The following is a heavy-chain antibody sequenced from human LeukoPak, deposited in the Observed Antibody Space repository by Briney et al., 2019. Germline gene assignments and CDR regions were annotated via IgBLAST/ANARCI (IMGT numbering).Heavy chain of an antibody. CDR1: GSNFVDYW. J-gene: IGHJ6*02. CDR3: ARPGFSSGWYRYYYYYGMDV. Sequence: GESLKISCKDSGSNFVDYWIGWVRQVPGRGLEWMAVIFPGDSETTYSPSFQGQVSISADKSISTAYLQWSSLKASDTAMYYCARPGFSSGWYRYYYYYGMDVWGQGTTVTVSS. D-gene: IGHD6-19*01. CDR2: IFPGDSET. V-gene: IGHV5-51*01.